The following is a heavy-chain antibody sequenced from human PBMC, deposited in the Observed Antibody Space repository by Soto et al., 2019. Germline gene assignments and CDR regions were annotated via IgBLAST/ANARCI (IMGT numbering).Heavy chain of an antibody. CDR3: ARMVRGGMGSRYYYYYYGMDV. CDR1: GYTFTSYA. J-gene: IGHJ6*02. D-gene: IGHD3-10*01. Sequence: ASDKVPCNASGYTFTSYAMHWVRQDPGQRLEGMGWIDAVNGNTKYSQKFQGRVTITRDTSASTAYMELSSLRSEDTAVYYCARMVRGGMGSRYYYYYYGMDVWGQGTTVTVSS. V-gene: IGHV1-3*01. CDR2: IDAVNGNT.